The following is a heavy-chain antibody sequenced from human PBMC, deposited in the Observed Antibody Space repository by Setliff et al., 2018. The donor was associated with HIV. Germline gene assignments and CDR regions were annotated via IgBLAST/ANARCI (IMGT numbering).Heavy chain of an antibody. CDR1: GASINSIYY. J-gene: IGHJ4*02. D-gene: IGHD6-19*01. Sequence: SETLSLTCTVSGASINSIYYWSWIRQPAGKGLEWIGRIYSSGGTNYNPSLKSRVTMSVDTSKNQFSLNLKSVTAADTAVYYCARVSYTSGWYIDYWGQGTLVTVSS. V-gene: IGHV4-4*07. CDR2: IYSSGGT. CDR3: ARVSYTSGWYIDY.